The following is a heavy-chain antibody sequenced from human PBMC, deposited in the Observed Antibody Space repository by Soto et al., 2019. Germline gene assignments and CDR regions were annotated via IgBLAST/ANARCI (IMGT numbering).Heavy chain of an antibody. V-gene: IGHV4-31*03. CDR1: GGSISSGGYY. Sequence: SETLSLTCTVSGGSISSGGYYWSWIRQHPGKGLEWIGYIYYSGSTYYNPSLKSRVTISVDTSKNQFPLKLSSVTAADTAVYYCARCGFDWLLSAAYGMDVWGQGTTVTVSS. CDR2: IYYSGST. D-gene: IGHD3-9*01. CDR3: ARCGFDWLLSAAYGMDV. J-gene: IGHJ6*02.